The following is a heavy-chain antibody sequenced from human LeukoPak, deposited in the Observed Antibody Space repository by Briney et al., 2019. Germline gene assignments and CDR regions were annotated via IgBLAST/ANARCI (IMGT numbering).Heavy chain of an antibody. V-gene: IGHV1-2*04. CDR1: GYTFTGYY. D-gene: IGHD6-6*01. Sequence: ASVKVSCKASGYTFTGYYMHWVRQAPGQGLEWMGWINPNSGGTNYAQRFQGWVTMTRDTSLSTAYMELNRLKSDDTAVYYCAVGRGSSGFYYYYMDVWGKGTTVTVSS. CDR2: INPNSGGT. J-gene: IGHJ6*03. CDR3: AVGRGSSGFYYYYMDV.